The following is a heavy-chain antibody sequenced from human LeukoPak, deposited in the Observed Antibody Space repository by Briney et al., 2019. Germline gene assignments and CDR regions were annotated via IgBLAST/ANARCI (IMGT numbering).Heavy chain of an antibody. D-gene: IGHD3-10*01. V-gene: IGHV3-23*01. J-gene: IGHJ4*02. CDR1: GFTFSSYA. CDR3: AKGFDSGSFSELDY. CDR2: ISGSGDST. Sequence: PGGSLRLSCAASGFTFSSYAMSCVRQAPGKRLEWVSGISGSGDSTYYADSVKGRFTISRDNSKNTLYLQMNSLRVEDTAVYYCAKGFDSGSFSELDYWGQGTLVTVSS.